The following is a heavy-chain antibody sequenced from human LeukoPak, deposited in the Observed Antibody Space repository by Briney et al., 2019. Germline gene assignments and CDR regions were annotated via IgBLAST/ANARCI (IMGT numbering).Heavy chain of an antibody. V-gene: IGHV4-59*01. CDR1: GGSISSSY. CDR3: ARAVAGYTFDY. J-gene: IGHJ4*02. CDR2: IYYSGST. Sequence: SETLSLTCTVSGGSISSSYWNWIRQPPGKGLEWIGYIYYSGSTNYNPSLKSRVTISVDTSKNQFSLKLSSVTAADTAVYYCARAVAGYTFDYWGQGTLVTVS. D-gene: IGHD6-19*01.